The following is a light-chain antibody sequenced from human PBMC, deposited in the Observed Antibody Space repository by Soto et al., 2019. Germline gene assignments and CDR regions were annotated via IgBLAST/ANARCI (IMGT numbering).Light chain of an antibody. V-gene: IGKV1-27*01. CDR1: QGIANY. Sequence: DIQMTQSPSSLSASVGDRVTITCRASQGIANYLAWYQQKPGRVPKLLIYAASTLQSGVPSRFTGSGSGTDFTLTINGLQPEDVATYYCQKCKTAPFTFGGGTKVEIK. CDR2: AAS. J-gene: IGKJ4*01. CDR3: QKCKTAPFT.